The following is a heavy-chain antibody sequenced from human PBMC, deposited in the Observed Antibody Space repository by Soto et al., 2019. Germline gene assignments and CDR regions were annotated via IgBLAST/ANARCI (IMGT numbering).Heavy chain of an antibody. V-gene: IGHV3-33*01. CDR2: IWYDGSNK. CDR3: ARDRGRLYSSSWYPFDY. J-gene: IGHJ4*02. Sequence: QVQLVESGGGVVQPGRSLRLSCAASGFTFSSYGMHWVRQAPGKGLEWVAVIWYDGSNKYYADSVKGRFTISRDNSKNTLYLEMNSLRAEDTAVDYCARDRGRLYSSSWYPFDYWGQGTLVTVSS. D-gene: IGHD6-13*01. CDR1: GFTFSSYG.